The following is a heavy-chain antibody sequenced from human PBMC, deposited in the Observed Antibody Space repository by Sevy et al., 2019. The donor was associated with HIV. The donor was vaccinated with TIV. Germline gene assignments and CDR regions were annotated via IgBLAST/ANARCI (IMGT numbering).Heavy chain of an antibody. CDR1: GFTFSSYW. CDR2: MRQDGSEK. D-gene: IGHD3-10*01. Sequence: GGSLRLSCAASGFTFSSYWMTWVRQAPGKGLEWVANMRQDGSEKYYVDSVKGRFTISRDNAKNSLYLQMNSLRAEDTAAYYCARGIYGSGSRLGLGYWSQGTLVTVSS. CDR3: ARGIYGSGSRLGLGY. V-gene: IGHV3-7*01. J-gene: IGHJ4*02.